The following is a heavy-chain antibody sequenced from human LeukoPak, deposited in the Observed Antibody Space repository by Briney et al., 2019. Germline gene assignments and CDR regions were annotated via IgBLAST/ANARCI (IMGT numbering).Heavy chain of an antibody. CDR2: IYHSGST. D-gene: IGHD5-12*01. Sequence: PSETLSLTCAVSGYPISSGYYWGWIRQPPGKGLEWIGSIYHSGSTYYNPSLKSRVTISVDTSKNQFSLKLSSVTAADTAVYYCARPIYSGYDSVYYMDVWGKGTTVTVSS. J-gene: IGHJ6*03. CDR3: ARPIYSGYDSVYYMDV. CDR1: GYPISSGYY. V-gene: IGHV4-38-2*01.